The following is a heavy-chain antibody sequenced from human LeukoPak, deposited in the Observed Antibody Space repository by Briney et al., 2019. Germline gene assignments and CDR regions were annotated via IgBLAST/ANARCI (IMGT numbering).Heavy chain of an antibody. J-gene: IGHJ6*02. CDR2: INSDGSGT. D-gene: IGHD5-12*01. Sequence: GGSLRLSCAASGFTFSSYWMHWVRQAPGKGLVWISRINSDGSGTSYADSVKGRFTISRDNAKNTLYLQMNSLRAEDTAVYYCASRGYDFYASLDVRGQGTTVTVSS. V-gene: IGHV3-74*01. CDR1: GFTFSSYW. CDR3: ASRGYDFYASLDV.